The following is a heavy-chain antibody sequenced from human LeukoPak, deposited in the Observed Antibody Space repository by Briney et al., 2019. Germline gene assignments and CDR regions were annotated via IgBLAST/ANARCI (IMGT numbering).Heavy chain of an antibody. V-gene: IGHV3-49*03. CDR3: TRPYSSSWLAFDY. CDR2: IRSKAYGGTT. CDR1: EFTFGDYA. Sequence: PGGSLRLSCTASEFTFGDYAMSWFRQAPGKGLEWVGFIRSKAYGGTTEYAASVKGRFTISRDDSKSIAYLQMNSLKTEDTAVYYCTRPYSSSWLAFDYWGQGTLVTVSS. J-gene: IGHJ4*02. D-gene: IGHD6-13*01.